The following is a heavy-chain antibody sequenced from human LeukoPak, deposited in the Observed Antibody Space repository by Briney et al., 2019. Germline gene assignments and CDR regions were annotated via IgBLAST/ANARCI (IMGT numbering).Heavy chain of an antibody. D-gene: IGHD3-3*01. CDR1: GNSISSSYY. J-gene: IGHJ3*02. Sequence: SETLSLTCTVSGNSISSSYYWGWIRQPPGKGLEWIGSIYNRGTNHYNPSLKSRVTISVDTSKNQFSLKLSSVTAADTAVYYCARDYDFWSGRPRGAFDIWGQGTMVTVSS. V-gene: IGHV4-38-2*02. CDR2: IYNRGTN. CDR3: ARDYDFWSGRPRGAFDI.